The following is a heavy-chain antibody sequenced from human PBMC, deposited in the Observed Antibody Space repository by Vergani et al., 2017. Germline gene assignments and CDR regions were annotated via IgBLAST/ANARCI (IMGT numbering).Heavy chain of an antibody. CDR3: TRHVPCGDCASLNIDQ. Sequence: EVMLVQSGAEVKKPGESLKISCKYSESSFISNEIAWVRQMSGKVLQCMGNINPIDSKIAYSPSFQGRAIMSLDKSITTGSLQLRSLMASDTAIYYCTRHVPCGDCASLNIDQWGQGTQVTVSS. CDR2: INPIDSKI. V-gene: IGHV5-51*01. CDR1: ESSFISNE. D-gene: IGHD2-21*01. J-gene: IGHJ4*02.